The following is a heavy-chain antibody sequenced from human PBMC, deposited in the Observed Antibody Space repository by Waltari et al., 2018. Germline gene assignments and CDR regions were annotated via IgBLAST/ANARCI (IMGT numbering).Heavy chain of an antibody. CDR2: ISWNRSSI. V-gene: IGHV3-9*01. CDR1: GFTFDDYA. CDR3: AKTVGMATIVPDAFDI. J-gene: IGHJ3*02. Sequence: EVQLVESGGGLVQPGRSLRLSCAASGFTFDDYAMHWVRQAPGKGLEWVSGISWNRSSIGYADSVKGRFTISRDNAKNSLYLQMNSLRAEDTALYYCAKTVGMATIVPDAFDIWGQGTMVTVSS. D-gene: IGHD5-12*01.